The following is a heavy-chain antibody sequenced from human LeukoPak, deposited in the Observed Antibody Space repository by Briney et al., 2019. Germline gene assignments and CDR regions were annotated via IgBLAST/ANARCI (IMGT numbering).Heavy chain of an antibody. V-gene: IGHV3-66*02. J-gene: IGHJ5*02. CDR3: ARGGRGSGYCSGGSCSWFDP. D-gene: IGHD2-15*01. Sequence: GGSLRLSCAASGFTVSSYYMTWVRQAPGKGLEWVSVIYSGGSTYYADSVKGRFTISRDNSKNTLYLQMNSLRAEDTAVYYCARGGRGSGYCSGGSCSWFDPWGQGTLVTVSS. CDR1: GFTVSSYY. CDR2: IYSGGST.